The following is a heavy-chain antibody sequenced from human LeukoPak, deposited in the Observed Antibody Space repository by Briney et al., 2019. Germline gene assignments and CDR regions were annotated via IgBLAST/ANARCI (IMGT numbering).Heavy chain of an antibody. CDR1: GFNFSNYG. D-gene: IGHD5-24*01. Sequence: GGSLRLSCAASGFNFSNYGMHWVRQAPGNGLEWVAYMSYDGTDQYYADSVKGRFTISRDNSKNTLYLQMNSLRGEDTAIYSCAKNWIQFRTEGSDFDYWGQGTLVTVSS. CDR2: MSYDGTDQ. J-gene: IGHJ4*02. CDR3: AKNWIQFRTEGSDFDY. V-gene: IGHV3-30*18.